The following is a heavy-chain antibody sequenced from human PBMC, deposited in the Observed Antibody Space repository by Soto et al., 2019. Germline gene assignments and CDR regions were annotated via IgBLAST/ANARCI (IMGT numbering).Heavy chain of an antibody. Sequence: QVQLQESGPGLVKPSEPLPPTCTVSSDSIPGGIWWSWVRQPPGRGLEWIGEIFHTGGTNYNPSLKGRVTMEVDKSKNQFSLKLISATAADTAVYYCARVFSSGSGWMYYFDFWGQGTLVSVSS. V-gene: IGHV4-4*02. CDR2: IFHTGGT. CDR1: SDSIPGGIW. D-gene: IGHD6-25*01. J-gene: IGHJ4*02. CDR3: ARVFSSGSGWMYYFDF.